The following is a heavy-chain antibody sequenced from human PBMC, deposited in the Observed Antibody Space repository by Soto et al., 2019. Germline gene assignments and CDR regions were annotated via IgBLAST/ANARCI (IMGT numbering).Heavy chain of an antibody. V-gene: IGHV1-18*01. Sequence: QVQLVQSGAEVKKPGASVKVSCKASGYTFTNYGISWVRQAPGQGLEWMGWISANNGNTNYEQKLQGRVTMNTDTSTSKAYMEMRSMRSEDTAVYSCASDRGSYAPDYWGQGTLVTVSS. CDR1: GYTFTNYG. J-gene: IGHJ4*02. D-gene: IGHD1-26*01. CDR3: ASDRGSYAPDY. CDR2: ISANNGNT.